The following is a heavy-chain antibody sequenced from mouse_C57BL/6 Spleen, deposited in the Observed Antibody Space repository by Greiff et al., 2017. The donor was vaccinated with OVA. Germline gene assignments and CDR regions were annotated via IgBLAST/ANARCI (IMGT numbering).Heavy chain of an antibody. CDR2: IDPGDGGT. V-gene: IGHV14-2*01. CDR1: GFNITDYY. D-gene: IGHD2-3*01. J-gene: IGHJ3*01. Sequence: EVQLQQSGAELVKPGASVKLSCTASGFNITDYYMHWVKQRPEQGLEWIGKIDPGDGGTKYDAKFKGKATITAAKSSNTAYLQLSSLTSEDTAVYCCARRNGYYEGAYWGQGTLVTVSA. CDR3: ARRNGYYEGAY.